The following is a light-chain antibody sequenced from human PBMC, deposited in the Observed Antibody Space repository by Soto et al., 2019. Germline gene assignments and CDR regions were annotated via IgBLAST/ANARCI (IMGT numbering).Light chain of an antibody. CDR2: DAS. J-gene: IGKJ1*01. Sequence: DIQMTQSPSTLSASVGDRVTITCRASQSISTWLAWYQQKPGKAPKLLIYDASSLESGVPSRFGGGGSGTEFTLTISSLQPDDFAIYYCQQYINYPWPFGQGTKVEIK. V-gene: IGKV1-5*01. CDR3: QQYINYPWP. CDR1: QSISTW.